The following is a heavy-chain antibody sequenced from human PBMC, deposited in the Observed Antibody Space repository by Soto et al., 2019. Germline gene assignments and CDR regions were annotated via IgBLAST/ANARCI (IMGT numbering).Heavy chain of an antibody. D-gene: IGHD3-3*01. CDR2: ISAYNGNT. V-gene: IGHV1-18*04. J-gene: IGHJ4*02. CDR3: ARVDVLRFLESLI. Sequence: ASVKVSCKASGYTFTNYGISWVRQAPGQGLEWMGWISAYNGNTNYAQNLQGRVTMTTDTSTSTAYMELRSLRSDDTAAYYCARVDVLRFLESLIWGQGTLVTAPQ. CDR1: GYTFTNYG.